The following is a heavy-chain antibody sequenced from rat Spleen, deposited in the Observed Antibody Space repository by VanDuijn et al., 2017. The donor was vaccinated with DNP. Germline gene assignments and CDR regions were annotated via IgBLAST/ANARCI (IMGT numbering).Heavy chain of an antibody. CDR3: ATEDYGYPFDY. CDR1: GFTFSDYN. J-gene: IGHJ2*01. D-gene: IGHD1-7*01. Sequence: EVQLVESGGGLLQPGRSLKLSCAASGFTFSDYNMAWVRQDPKKGLEWVATIIYDGGGTYYRDSVKGRFTISRDNAKSTLYLQMDSLRSEDTATYYCATEDYGYPFDYWGQGVMVTVSS. CDR2: IIYDGGGT. V-gene: IGHV5S10*01.